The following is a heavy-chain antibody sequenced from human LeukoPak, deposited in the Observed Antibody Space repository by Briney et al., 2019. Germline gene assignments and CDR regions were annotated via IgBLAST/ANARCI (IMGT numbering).Heavy chain of an antibody. D-gene: IGHD5-18*01. Sequence: ASVKVSCKAFGYTFTSYYMHWVRQPPGQGLEWMGWINPHSGDTNYAHKFQGRVTMTRDTSISIAYMELSSLKSDDTAVYYCAREGGSSYGYAYHWGQGTLVTVSS. CDR1: GYTFTSYY. V-gene: IGHV1-2*07. CDR3: AREGGSSYGYAYH. J-gene: IGHJ5*02. CDR2: INPHSGDT.